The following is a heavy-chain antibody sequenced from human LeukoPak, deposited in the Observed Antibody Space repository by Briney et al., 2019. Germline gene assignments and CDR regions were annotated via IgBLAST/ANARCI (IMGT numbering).Heavy chain of an antibody. Sequence: ASVKVSCKASGYTFTSYNINWVRQATGQGLEWMGWMNPNSGNTGYAQKFQGRVTMTRNTSISTAYMELNSLRSEDTAVYYCARGIGYSSGWYRSPWGQGTLVTVSS. V-gene: IGHV1-8*01. CDR3: ARGIGYSSGWYRSP. CDR2: MNPNSGNT. CDR1: GYTFTSYN. J-gene: IGHJ5*02. D-gene: IGHD6-19*01.